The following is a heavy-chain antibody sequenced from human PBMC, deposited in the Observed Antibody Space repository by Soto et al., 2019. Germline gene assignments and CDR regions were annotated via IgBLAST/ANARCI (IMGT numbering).Heavy chain of an antibody. D-gene: IGHD6-19*01. V-gene: IGHV4-59*01. J-gene: IGHJ3*02. Sequence: QVQLLESGPGLVKPSEALSLTCTVSGGSINSYDWSWIRQPPGKGLEWVGYIFYSGSTNNNPSLKSRVTISVDTSKNQFSLKLTSVTTADTAVYSCARALGAVTGDAFDIWGQGTMVTVSS. CDR3: ARALGAVTGDAFDI. CDR1: GGSINSYD. CDR2: IFYSGST.